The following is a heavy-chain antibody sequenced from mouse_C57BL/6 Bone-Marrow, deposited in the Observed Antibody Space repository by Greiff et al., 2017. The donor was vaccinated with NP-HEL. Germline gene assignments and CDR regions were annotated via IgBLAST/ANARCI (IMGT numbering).Heavy chain of an antibody. J-gene: IGHJ2*01. D-gene: IGHD1-1*01. CDR2: IYPGSGNT. CDR1: GYTFTDYY. Sequence: QVQLQQSGAELVRPGASVKLSCKASGYTFTDYYINWVKQRPGQGLEWIARIYPGSGNTYYNEKFKGKATLTAEKSSSTAYMQLSSLTSEDAAVYFCGIIYYYGTSPYYFDYWGQGTTLTVSS. V-gene: IGHV1-76*01. CDR3: GIIYYYGTSPYYFDY.